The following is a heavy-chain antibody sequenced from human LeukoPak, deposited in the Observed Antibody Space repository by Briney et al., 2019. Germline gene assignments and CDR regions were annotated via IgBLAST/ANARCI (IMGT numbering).Heavy chain of an antibody. V-gene: IGHV4-59*12. CDR3: ARGRYVTTRGGAAAGFLDY. Sequence: PSETLSLTCTVSGVSISSYYWSWIRQPPGKGLEWIGYIYYSGSTNYNPSLKSRVTISVDTSKNQFSLRLSSVTAADTAVYYCARGRYVTTRGGAAAGFLDYWGQGTLVTVST. CDR2: IYYSGST. D-gene: IGHD6-13*01. J-gene: IGHJ4*02. CDR1: GVSISSYY.